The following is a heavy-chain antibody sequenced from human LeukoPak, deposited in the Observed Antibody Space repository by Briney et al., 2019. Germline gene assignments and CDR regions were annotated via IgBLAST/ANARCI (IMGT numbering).Heavy chain of an antibody. CDR3: ACNYYDSSGSIPPARFDY. CDR1: GGSFSRFY. Sequence: KPSGTLSLTCAVYGGSFSRFYWSWIRQAPGKGLEWIGEINHSGDTNNNPSLKSRVSISVDTSKNQFSLKLSSVTAADTAVYYCACNYYDSSGSIPPARFDYWGQGTLVTVSS. V-gene: IGHV4-34*01. CDR2: INHSGDT. D-gene: IGHD3-22*01. J-gene: IGHJ4*02.